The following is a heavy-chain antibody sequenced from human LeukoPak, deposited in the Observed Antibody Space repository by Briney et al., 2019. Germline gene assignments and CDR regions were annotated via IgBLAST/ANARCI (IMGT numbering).Heavy chain of an antibody. J-gene: IGHJ3*02. V-gene: IGHV4-39*01. CDR1: GGSISSSSYY. CDR3: ARRVNGDAFDI. CDR2: IYYSGST. Sequence: PSETLSLTCTVSGGSISSSSYYWGWIRQPPGKGLEWIGRIYYSGSTYCNPSLKSRVTISVDTSKNQFSLKLSSVTAADTAVYYCARRVNGDAFDIWGQGTMVTVSS. D-gene: IGHD4-23*01.